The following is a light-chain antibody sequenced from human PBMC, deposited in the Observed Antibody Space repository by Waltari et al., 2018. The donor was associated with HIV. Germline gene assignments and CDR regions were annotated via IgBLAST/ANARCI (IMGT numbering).Light chain of an antibody. Sequence: DIQMTQSPSTLSASVGDIVIITCRASQSINAWLAWYQQIPGKAPRLLIYKASNLQSEFPSRFSGSGSGTEFTLTISSLHPDDFATYYCQQYNNFPATFGPGTKVDIK. J-gene: IGKJ3*01. CDR1: QSINAW. CDR3: QQYNNFPAT. V-gene: IGKV1-5*03. CDR2: KAS.